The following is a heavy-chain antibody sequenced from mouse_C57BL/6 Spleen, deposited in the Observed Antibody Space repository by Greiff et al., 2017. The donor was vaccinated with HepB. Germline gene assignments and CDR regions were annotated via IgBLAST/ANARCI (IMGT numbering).Heavy chain of an antibody. CDR2: INPSNGGT. CDR3: SRFDYERDFCY. CDR1: GYTFTSYW. J-gene: IGHJ2*01. V-gene: IGHV1-53*01. Sequence: QVQLQQPGPVLVKPGASVKLSCKASGYTFTSYWLHWVKQRPGQGLEWIGNINPSNGGTNYNEKFKSKATMTVDKSSSTSYMPLSSLTSEDSAVSYCSRFDYERDFCYWDQGTTLTVSS. D-gene: IGHD2-4*01.